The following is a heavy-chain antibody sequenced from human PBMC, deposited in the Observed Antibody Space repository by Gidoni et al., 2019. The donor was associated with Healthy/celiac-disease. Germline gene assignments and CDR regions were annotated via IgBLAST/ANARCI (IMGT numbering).Heavy chain of an antibody. CDR2: SKSKTDGGTT. V-gene: IGHV3-15*01. Sequence: EVQLVESGGGLVKPGGSLRLSCSASGFTFSTAWMGWVSQAPGKGLEWVGRSKSKTDGGTTDYAAPVKGRFTISRDDSKNTLYLQMNSLKTEDTAVYYCTTHTVTTPNPYFDYWGQGTLVTVSS. D-gene: IGHD4-17*01. CDR1: GFTFSTAW. CDR3: TTHTVTTPNPYFDY. J-gene: IGHJ4*02.